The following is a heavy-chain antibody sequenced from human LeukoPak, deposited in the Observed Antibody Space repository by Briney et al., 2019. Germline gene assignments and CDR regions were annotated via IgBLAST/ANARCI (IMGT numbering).Heavy chain of an antibody. V-gene: IGHV3-23*01. Sequence: GGSLRLSCVASAFAFSDYAMSWVRQAPGKGPEWVSTINRNSATWYADSVKGRFTISRDNSKNTLYLQMNSLRAEDTAVYYCAKAANSLYSSLGFDYWGQGTLVTVSS. CDR2: INRNSAT. CDR1: AFAFSDYA. J-gene: IGHJ4*02. D-gene: IGHD6-19*01. CDR3: AKAANSLYSSLGFDY.